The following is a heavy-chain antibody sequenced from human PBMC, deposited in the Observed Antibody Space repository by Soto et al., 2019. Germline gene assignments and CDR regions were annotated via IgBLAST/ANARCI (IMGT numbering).Heavy chain of an antibody. V-gene: IGHV4-39*01. CDR2: IYYSGTT. D-gene: IGHD2-15*01. J-gene: IGHJ4*02. CDR3: ARHVCSGGSCSSWYFDY. Sequence: SETLSLTCSVSGGSISNNAYYWGWIRQPPGKGLEWIGSIYYSGTTSYTPSLKSRITISVDTSKNHFSLKLSSVTAADTALYYGARHVCSGGSCSSWYFDYWGRGTLVTVSS. CDR1: GGSISNNAYY.